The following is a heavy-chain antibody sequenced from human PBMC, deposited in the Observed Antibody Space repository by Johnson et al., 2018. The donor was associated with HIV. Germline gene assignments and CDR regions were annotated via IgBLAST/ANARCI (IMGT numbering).Heavy chain of an antibody. J-gene: IGHJ3*02. V-gene: IGHV3-20*04. D-gene: IGHD6-13*01. Sequence: VQLVESGGDVARPGGSLRLSCEASGFTFDDYGVSWVRQAPGKGLEWVSGINWNGDSTDYADSVKGRFTISRDNAKNSLFLQMNSLRAEDTALYYCARARGQLTRGDDAFDIWGQGTMVTVSS. CDR1: GFTFDDYG. CDR3: ARARGQLTRGDDAFDI. CDR2: INWNGDST.